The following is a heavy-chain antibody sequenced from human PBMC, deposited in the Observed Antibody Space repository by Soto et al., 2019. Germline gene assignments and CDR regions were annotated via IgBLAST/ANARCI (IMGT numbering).Heavy chain of an antibody. CDR1: GGSFSGYY. J-gene: IGHJ4*02. CDR2: INHSGST. V-gene: IGHV4-34*01. D-gene: IGHD6-6*01. CDR3: VRGRSSSY. Sequence: PSETLSLTCAVYGGSFSGYYWSWIRQPPGKGLEWIGEINHSGSTNYNPSLKSRVTISVDTSKNQFSLKLSSVTAADTAVYYCVRGRSSSYWGQGTLVTVSS.